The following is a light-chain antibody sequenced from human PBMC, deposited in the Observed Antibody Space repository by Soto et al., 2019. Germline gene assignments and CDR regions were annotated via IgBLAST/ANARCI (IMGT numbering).Light chain of an antibody. CDR1: TSFVGTYNF. V-gene: IGLV2-14*02. CDR2: EGT. Sequence: QSALTQPASVSGSAGQSITISCTGTTSFVGTYNFVSWYQQHPGKAPQVLIYEGTKRPSGVSNRFSGSTSGSTASLTISGLQPEDEADYYCSSFSSSSTPYVFGTGTKVTVL. CDR3: SSFSSSSTPYV. J-gene: IGLJ1*01.